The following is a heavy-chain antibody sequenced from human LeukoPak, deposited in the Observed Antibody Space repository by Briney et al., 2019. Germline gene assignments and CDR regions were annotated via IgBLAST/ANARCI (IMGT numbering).Heavy chain of an antibody. V-gene: IGHV4-59*12. Sequence: SETLSLTCTVSGGSISSYYWSWIRQPPGKGLEWIGYIYYSGSTNYNPSLKSRVTISVDTSKNQFSLKLSSVTAADTAVYYCARGPIVVVPADGMDVWGQGTTVTVSS. CDR2: IYYSGST. D-gene: IGHD2-2*01. J-gene: IGHJ6*02. CDR3: ARGPIVVVPADGMDV. CDR1: GGSISSYY.